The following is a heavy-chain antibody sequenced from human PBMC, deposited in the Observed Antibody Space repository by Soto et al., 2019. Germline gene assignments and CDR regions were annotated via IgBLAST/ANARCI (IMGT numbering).Heavy chain of an antibody. CDR3: ARGLSSRVRGFGMDV. D-gene: IGHD3-10*01. CDR2: INHSGST. V-gene: IGHV4-34*01. J-gene: IGHJ6*02. Sequence: LSLPCAVYGGSFSGYYWSWIRQPPGKGLEWIGEINHSGSTNYNPSLKSRVTISVDTSKNQFSLKLSSVTAADTAVYYCARGLSSRVRGFGMDVWGQGTTVTVSS. CDR1: GGSFSGYY.